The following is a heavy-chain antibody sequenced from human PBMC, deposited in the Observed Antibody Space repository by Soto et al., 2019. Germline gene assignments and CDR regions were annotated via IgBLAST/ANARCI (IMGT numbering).Heavy chain of an antibody. J-gene: IGHJ5*02. CDR2: MNPNSGNT. D-gene: IGHD2-15*01. CDR3: ARGRLRYCSGGSCYSWFDP. V-gene: IGHV1-8*01. Sequence: QVQLVQSGAEVKKPGASVMVSCKASGYTFTSYDINWVRQATGQGLEWMGWMNPNSGNTGYAQKFQGRVTMTRNTSISTAYMELSSLRSEDTAVYYCARGRLRYCSGGSCYSWFDPWGQGTLVTVSS. CDR1: GYTFTSYD.